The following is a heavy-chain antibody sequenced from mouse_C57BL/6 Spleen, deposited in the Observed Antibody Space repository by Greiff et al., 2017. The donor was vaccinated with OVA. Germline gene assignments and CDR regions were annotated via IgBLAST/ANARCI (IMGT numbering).Heavy chain of an antibody. V-gene: IGHV1-15*01. CDR2: IDPETGGT. Sequence: VQLQESGAELVRPGASVTLSCKASGYTFTDYEMHWVKQTPVHGLEWIGAIDPETGGTAYNQKFKGKAILTADKSSSTAYMELRSQTSEDSAVYYCTQGNYGLVYWGQGTRVTVSA. CDR1: GYTFTDYE. CDR3: TQGNYGLVY. D-gene: IGHD2-1*01. J-gene: IGHJ3*01.